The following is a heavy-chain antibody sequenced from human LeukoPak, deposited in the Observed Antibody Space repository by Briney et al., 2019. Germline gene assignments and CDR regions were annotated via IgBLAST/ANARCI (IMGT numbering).Heavy chain of an antibody. CDR3: AKGFSSMAFDI. CDR1: GFTFSSYA. Sequence: GGSLRLSCAASGFTFSSYAMSWVRQAPGKGPEWVAVISYDGSNKYYADSVKGRFTISRDNFKNTLYLQMNSLRAEDTAVYYCAKGFSSMAFDIWGQGTMVTVSS. V-gene: IGHV3-30*18. CDR2: ISYDGSNK. J-gene: IGHJ3*02. D-gene: IGHD6-13*01.